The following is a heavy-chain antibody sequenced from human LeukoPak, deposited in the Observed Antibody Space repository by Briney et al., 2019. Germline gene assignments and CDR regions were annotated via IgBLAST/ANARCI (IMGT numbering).Heavy chain of an antibody. J-gene: IGHJ4*02. Sequence: KAGGSLRLSCAVSGFTFSNYAMNWVRQAPGKGLEWVSDISGSGGTTSYADSVKGRFTLSRDNSKNTLYLQMNSLRAEDTAVYYCAKGDYDSNGLFDYWGQGTLVTVSS. CDR1: GFTFSNYA. CDR3: AKGDYDSNGLFDY. V-gene: IGHV3-23*01. CDR2: ISGSGGTT. D-gene: IGHD3-22*01.